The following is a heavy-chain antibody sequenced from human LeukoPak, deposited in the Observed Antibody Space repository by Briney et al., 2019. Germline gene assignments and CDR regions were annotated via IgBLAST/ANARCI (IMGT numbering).Heavy chain of an antibody. J-gene: IGHJ4*02. CDR1: GFTFSNYN. D-gene: IGHD6-13*01. CDR2: ISSSSNII. Sequence: PGGSLRLSCAASGFTFSNYNMNWVRQPPGKGLQWVSYISSSSNIIYYADSVKGRFTISRDNAKNSLFLQMNSLRAEDTAVYYCAILSDSSSWYLDGFDYWGQGTLVTVSS. CDR3: AILSDSSSWYLDGFDY. V-gene: IGHV3-48*01.